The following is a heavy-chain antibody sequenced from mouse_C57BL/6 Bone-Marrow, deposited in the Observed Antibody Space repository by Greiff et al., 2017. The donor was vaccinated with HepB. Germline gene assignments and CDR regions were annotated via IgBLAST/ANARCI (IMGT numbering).Heavy chain of an antibody. CDR3: ARPGDYDLYFDY. V-gene: IGHV5-6*01. CDR2: ISSGGSYT. Sequence: EVKLVESGGDLVKPGGSLKLSCAASGFTFSSYGMSWVRQTPDKRLEWVATISSGGSYTYYPDSVKGRCTISRDNAKNTRYLQMSSLKSEDTAMYYCARPGDYDLYFDYWGQGTTLTVSS. J-gene: IGHJ2*01. CDR1: GFTFSSYG. D-gene: IGHD2-4*01.